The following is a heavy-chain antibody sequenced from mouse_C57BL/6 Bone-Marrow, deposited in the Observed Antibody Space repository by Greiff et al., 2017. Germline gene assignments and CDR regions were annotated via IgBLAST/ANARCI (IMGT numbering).Heavy chain of an antibody. V-gene: IGHV5-6*01. J-gene: IGHJ3*01. CDR3: ARQLSGGWFAY. Sequence: EVKVVESGGDLVKPGGSLKLSCAASGFTFSSYGMSWVRQTPDKRLEWVATISSGGSYTYYPDSVKGRFTISRDNAKNTLYLQMSSLKSEDTAMYYCARQLSGGWFAYWGQGTLVTVSA. CDR2: ISSGGSYT. CDR1: GFTFSSYG. D-gene: IGHD3-1*01.